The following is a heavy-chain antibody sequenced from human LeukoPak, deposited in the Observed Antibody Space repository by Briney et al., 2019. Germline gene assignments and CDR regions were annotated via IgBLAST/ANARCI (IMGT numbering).Heavy chain of an antibody. CDR3: AKDLGSYYSEYYFDY. D-gene: IGHD3-10*01. CDR2: ISYDGSNK. J-gene: IGHJ4*02. Sequence: GGSLRLSCAASGFTFSSYGMHWVRQAPGKGLEWVAVISYDGSNKYYADSVKGRFTISRDNSKNTLYLQMNSLRAEDTAVYYCAKDLGSYYSEYYFDYRGQGTLVTVSS. V-gene: IGHV3-30*18. CDR1: GFTFSSYG.